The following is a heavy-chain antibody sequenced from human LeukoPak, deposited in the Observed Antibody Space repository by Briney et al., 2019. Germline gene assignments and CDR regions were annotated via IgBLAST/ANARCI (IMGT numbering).Heavy chain of an antibody. D-gene: IGHD6-13*01. CDR3: ARMQQLPGDY. V-gene: IGHV1-69*04. Sequence: VASVKVSCKASGGTFSSYAISWVRQAPGQGLEWMGRIIPILGIANYAQKLQGRVTMTTDTSTSTAYMELRSLRSDDTAVYYCARMQQLPGDYWGQGTLVTVSS. CDR1: GGTFSSYA. J-gene: IGHJ4*02. CDR2: IIPILGIA.